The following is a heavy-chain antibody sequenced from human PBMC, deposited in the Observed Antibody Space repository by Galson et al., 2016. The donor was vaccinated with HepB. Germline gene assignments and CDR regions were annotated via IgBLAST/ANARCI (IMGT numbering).Heavy chain of an antibody. CDR1: GSTFNTY. CDR2: LSGDGTTK. Sequence: SLRLSCAAAGSTFNTYMHWVRQAPGKGLEWVAVLSGDGTTKYYADSVKGRFTISRENAKNTLYLQMDSLRPEDTAVYYCAKVIIKTRGRYFDHWGQGTLVAVSS. D-gene: IGHD3-10*01. V-gene: IGHV3-30*18. CDR3: AKVIIKTRGRYFDH. J-gene: IGHJ4*02.